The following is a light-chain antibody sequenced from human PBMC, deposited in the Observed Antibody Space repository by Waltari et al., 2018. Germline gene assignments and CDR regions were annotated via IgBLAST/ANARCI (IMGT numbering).Light chain of an antibody. CDR2: DVT. J-gene: IGLJ1*01. CDR3: SSYSSSGTLYV. V-gene: IGLV2-14*03. Sequence: QSALTQPASVSGSPGQSITISCTGTSSHVGGNHYVSWYQQHPDKAPKLLIYDVTNRPSGVSNRFSGSKSGNTASLIISGLQAEDEADYYCSSYSSSGTLYVFGSGTKVTVL. CDR1: SSHVGGNHY.